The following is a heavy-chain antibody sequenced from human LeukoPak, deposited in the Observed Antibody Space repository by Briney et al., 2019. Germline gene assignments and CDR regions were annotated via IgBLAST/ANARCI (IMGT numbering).Heavy chain of an antibody. D-gene: IGHD3-22*01. CDR1: GFTLGDYA. CDR3: TRDISGYYDSSGYYYYFDY. Sequence: PGGSLRLSCTASGFTLGDYAMSWVRQAPGKGLEWVGFIRSKAYGGTTEYAASVKGRFTISRDDSKSIAYLQMNSLKTEDTAVYYCTRDISGYYDSSGYYYYFDYWGQGTLVTVSS. J-gene: IGHJ4*02. V-gene: IGHV3-49*04. CDR2: IRSKAYGGTT.